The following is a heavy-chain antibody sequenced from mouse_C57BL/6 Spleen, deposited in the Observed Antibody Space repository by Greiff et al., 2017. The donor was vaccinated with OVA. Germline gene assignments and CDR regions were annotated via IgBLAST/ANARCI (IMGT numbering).Heavy chain of an antibody. D-gene: IGHD1-1*01. Sequence: EVNVVESGAELVRPGASVKLSCTASGFNIKDYYMHWVKQRPEQGLEWIGRIDPEDGDTEYAPKFQGKATMTADTSSTTAYLQLSSLTSEGTAVYYCTTPYYYGSSYWFAYWGQGTLVTVSA. CDR2: IDPEDGDT. V-gene: IGHV14-1*01. CDR1: GFNIKDYY. CDR3: TTPYYYGSSYWFAY. J-gene: IGHJ3*01.